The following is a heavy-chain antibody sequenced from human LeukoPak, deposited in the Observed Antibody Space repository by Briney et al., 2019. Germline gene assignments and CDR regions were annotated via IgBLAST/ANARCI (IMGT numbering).Heavy chain of an antibody. CDR3: AKESPHFDY. CDR1: GFTFSSYA. CDR2: ISGSGGTT. Sequence: PGGSLRLSCAASGFTFSSYAMSWVRQAPGKGLEWVSTISGSGGTTYHVDSVKGRFTISRDNFRNTLYLQINSLRAEDTAVYFCAKESPHFDYWGQGTLVTVSS. V-gene: IGHV3-23*01. J-gene: IGHJ4*02.